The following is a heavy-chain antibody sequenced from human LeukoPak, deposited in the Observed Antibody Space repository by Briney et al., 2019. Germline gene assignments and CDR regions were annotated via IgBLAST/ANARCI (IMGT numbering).Heavy chain of an antibody. D-gene: IGHD3-10*01. CDR1: GFTFDDYA. V-gene: IGHV3-9*01. CDR3: AKGCGSASYYNYYYYYGMDV. Sequence: GRSLRLSCAASGFTFDDYAMHWVRQAPGKGLEWVSGISWNSGSIGYADSVKGRFTISRDNAKNSLYLQMNSLRAEDTALYYCAKGCGSASYYNYYYYYGMDVWGQGTTVTVSS. CDR2: ISWNSGSI. J-gene: IGHJ6*02.